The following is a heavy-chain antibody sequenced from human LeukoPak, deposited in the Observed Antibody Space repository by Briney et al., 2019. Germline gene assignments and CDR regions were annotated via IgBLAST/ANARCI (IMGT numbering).Heavy chain of an antibody. J-gene: IGHJ4*02. CDR2: INPNSGGT. CDR1: GYTFTGYY. D-gene: IGHD6-13*01. V-gene: IGHV1-2*02. CDR3: ARSPLRIAAAADYFDY. Sequence: ASVKVSCKASGYTFTGYYMHWVRQAPGQGLEWMGWINPNSGGTNYAQKFQGRVTMTRDTSISTAYMELSRLRSDDTAVYYCARSPLRIAAAADYFDYWCQGTLVTVSS.